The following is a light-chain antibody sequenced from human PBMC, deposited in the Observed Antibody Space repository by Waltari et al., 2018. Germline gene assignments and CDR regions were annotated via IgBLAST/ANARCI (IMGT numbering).Light chain of an antibody. CDR2: DAS. J-gene: IGKJ1*01. CDR1: QSVSSY. V-gene: IGKV3-11*01. CDR3: QQRSNWPE. Sequence: EIVLTQSPATLSLSPGERATLSCRASQSVSSYLAWYQQKPGQAPRILIYDASNRATGIPARFSGSGSGTDFTLTISSLEPEDFAVYYCQQRSNWPEFGQGTKVEI.